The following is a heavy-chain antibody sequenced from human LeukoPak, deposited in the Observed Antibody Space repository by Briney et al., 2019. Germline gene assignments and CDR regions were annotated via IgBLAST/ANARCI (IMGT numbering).Heavy chain of an antibody. CDR2: IYYSGST. V-gene: IGHV4-59*01. CDR3: ARGDGDYNY. Sequence: PESLCLSSAVSGVSLSSFYWSWIPEPPGKGGEWIWDIYYSGSTNSNPSLKSRVTISVDTSKNQFSLKLSSVTAADTAVYYCARGDGDYNYWGQGTLVTVSS. D-gene: IGHD4-17*01. CDR1: GVSLSSFY. J-gene: IGHJ4*02.